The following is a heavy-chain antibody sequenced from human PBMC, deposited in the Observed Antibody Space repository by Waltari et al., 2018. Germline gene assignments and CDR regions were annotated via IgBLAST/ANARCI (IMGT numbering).Heavy chain of an antibody. J-gene: IGHJ3*02. D-gene: IGHD1-26*01. V-gene: IGHV3-23*01. CDR2: ISGSGGST. CDR3: AKPDSGSYSPDAFDI. CDR1: GFTFSSSA. Sequence: EVQLLESGGGLVQPGGSLRLSCAASGFTFSSSAMSWVRQAPGKGLEWVPAISGSGGSTYYADSVKGRFTISRDNSKNTLYLQMNSLRAEDTAVYYCAKPDSGSYSPDAFDIWGQGTMVTVSS.